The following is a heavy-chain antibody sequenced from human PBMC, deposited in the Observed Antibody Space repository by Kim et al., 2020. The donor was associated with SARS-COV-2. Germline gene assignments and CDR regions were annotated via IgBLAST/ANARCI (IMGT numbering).Heavy chain of an antibody. V-gene: IGHV3-23*01. CDR1: GFTFSSYA. CDR3: AKTCRSSGWLWDYYGMDV. J-gene: IGHJ6*02. CDR2: ISGSGGST. Sequence: GGSLRLSCAASGFTFSSYAMSWVRQAPGKGLEWVSAISGSGGSTYYADSVKGRFTISRDNSKNTLYLQMNSLRAEDTAVYYCAKTCRSSGWLWDYYGMDVWGQGTTVTVSS. D-gene: IGHD6-19*01.